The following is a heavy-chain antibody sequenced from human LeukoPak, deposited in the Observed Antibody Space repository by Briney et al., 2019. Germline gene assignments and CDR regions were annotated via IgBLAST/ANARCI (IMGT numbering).Heavy chain of an antibody. Sequence: GGSLRLSCAASGFTFSSYGMHWVRQAPGKGLEWVAVISYDGSNKYYADSVKGRFTISRDNSKNTLYLQMNSLRAEDTAVYYCARNRGSWATDYWGQGTLVTVSS. D-gene: IGHD6-13*01. CDR3: ARNRGSWATDY. V-gene: IGHV3-30*03. CDR2: ISYDGSNK. J-gene: IGHJ4*02. CDR1: GFTFSSYG.